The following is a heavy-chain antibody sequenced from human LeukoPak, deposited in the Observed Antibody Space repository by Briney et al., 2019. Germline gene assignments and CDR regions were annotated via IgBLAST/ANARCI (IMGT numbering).Heavy chain of an antibody. CDR1: GHTFTSYY. CDR2: INPSGGST. Sequence: ASVKVSCRASGHTFTSYYMHWVRQAPGQGLEWMGIINPSGGSTSYAQKFQGRVTMTRDTSTSTVYMELSSLRSEDTAVYYCARDKEYYYDSSGYYAILIDWGQGTLVTVSS. J-gene: IGHJ4*02. V-gene: IGHV1-46*01. D-gene: IGHD3-22*01. CDR3: ARDKEYYYDSSGYYAILID.